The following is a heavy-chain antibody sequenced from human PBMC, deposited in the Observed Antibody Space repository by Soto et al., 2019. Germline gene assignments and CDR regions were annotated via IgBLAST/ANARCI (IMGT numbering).Heavy chain of an antibody. CDR3: AHTPADTAVAGTTEYFQH. J-gene: IGHJ1*01. V-gene: IGHV2-5*02. Sequence: SGPTLVNPTHTLTLTCTFSGFSLSTSGVGVGWIRQPPGKALEWLALVYWDDGNRYSPSLKSRLTITKDTSKNQVVLTMTNMDPVDTGTYYCAHTPADTAVAGTTEYFQHWRQGTLVTAPQ. CDR1: GFSLSTSGVG. D-gene: IGHD6-19*01. CDR2: VYWDDGN.